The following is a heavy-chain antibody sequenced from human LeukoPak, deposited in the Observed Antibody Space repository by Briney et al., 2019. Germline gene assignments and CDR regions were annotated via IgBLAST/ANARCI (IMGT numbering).Heavy chain of an antibody. V-gene: IGHV3-30*02. CDR3: ARDGRVTIFGVVTPNDY. CDR1: GFTFSSYG. J-gene: IGHJ4*02. CDR2: IRYDGSNK. Sequence: GGSLRLSCAASGFTFSSYGMHWVRQAPGKGLEWVAFIRYDGSNKYYADSVKGRFTISRDNSKNTLYLQMNSLRAEDTAVYYCARDGRVTIFGVVTPNDYWGQGTLVTVSS. D-gene: IGHD3-3*01.